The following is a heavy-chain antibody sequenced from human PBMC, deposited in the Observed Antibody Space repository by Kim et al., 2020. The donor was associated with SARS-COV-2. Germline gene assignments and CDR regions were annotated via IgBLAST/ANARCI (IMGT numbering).Heavy chain of an antibody. D-gene: IGHD4-17*01. CDR1: GFTFSSYA. CDR2: IWYDGSNK. CDR3: AKDLSQPVTTDNNGY. J-gene: IGHJ4*02. Sequence: GGSLRLSCAASGFTFSSYAMHWVRQAPGKGLEWVAVIWYDGSNKYYADSVKGRFTISRDNSKNTLYLQMNSLRAEDTAVYYCAKDLSQPVTTDNNGYWGQGTLVTVSS. V-gene: IGHV3-33*06.